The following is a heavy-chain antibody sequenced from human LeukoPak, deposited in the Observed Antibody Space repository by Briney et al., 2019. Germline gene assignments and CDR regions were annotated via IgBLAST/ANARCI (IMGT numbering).Heavy chain of an antibody. V-gene: IGHV1-2*02. CDR2: INTNSRAT. Sequence: ASMNVSCKASGYTFTGYYIHWVRQAPGQGLEWMGWINTNSRATNYAQKFQGRVTMTRDTSISTAYLELSRLRSDGTAVYYCARSLQQLVCEWGEGTLVTVSS. J-gene: IGHJ4*02. CDR1: GYTFTGYY. CDR3: ARSLQQLVCE. D-gene: IGHD6-13*01.